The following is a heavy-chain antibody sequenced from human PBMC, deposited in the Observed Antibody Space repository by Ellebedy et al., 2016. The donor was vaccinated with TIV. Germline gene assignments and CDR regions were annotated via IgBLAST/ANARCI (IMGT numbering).Heavy chain of an antibody. J-gene: IGHJ6*03. CDR3: ATRDYDLWSGVSYYYYMDV. CDR1: GFSFDDYA. CDR2: ISWNSGSI. V-gene: IGHV3-9*01. Sequence: SLKISXAASGFSFDDYAMHWVRQAPGKGLEWVSGISWNSGSIGYADSVKGRFTISRDNSKNTLYLQMNSLRAEDTAVYYCATRDYDLWSGVSYYYYMDVWGKGTTVTVSS. D-gene: IGHD3-3*01.